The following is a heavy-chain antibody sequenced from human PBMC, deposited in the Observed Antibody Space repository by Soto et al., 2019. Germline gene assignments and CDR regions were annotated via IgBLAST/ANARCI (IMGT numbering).Heavy chain of an antibody. D-gene: IGHD3-10*01. Sequence: QLQLVQSGAEVKKPGSSVKVSCKASGGTFSSYTISWVRQAPGQGLEWMGRIIPILGIANYAQKFQGRVTITADKSTSTAYMELSSLRSEDTAVYYCAREEYYYGSGAFFDYWGQGTLVTVSS. CDR1: GGTFSSYT. J-gene: IGHJ4*02. CDR3: AREEYYYGSGAFFDY. CDR2: IIPILGIA. V-gene: IGHV1-69*08.